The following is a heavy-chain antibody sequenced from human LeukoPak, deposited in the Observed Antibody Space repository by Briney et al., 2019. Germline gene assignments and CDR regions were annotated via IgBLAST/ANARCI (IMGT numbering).Heavy chain of an antibody. Sequence: SVKVSCKASGGTFSSYAISWVRQAPGQGLEWMGGIIPIFGTANYAQKFQGRVTITTDESTSTAYMELSSLRSEDTAVYYCARIPSIAARPNYYFDYWGQGTLVTVSS. CDR1: GGTFSSYA. J-gene: IGHJ4*02. D-gene: IGHD6-6*01. CDR3: ARIPSIAARPNYYFDY. V-gene: IGHV1-69*05. CDR2: IIPIFGTA.